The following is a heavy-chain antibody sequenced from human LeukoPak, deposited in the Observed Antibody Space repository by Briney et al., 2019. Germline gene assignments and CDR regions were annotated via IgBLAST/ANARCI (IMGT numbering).Heavy chain of an antibody. D-gene: IGHD1-26*01. V-gene: IGHV3-23*01. CDR3: AKGGWELLGAFDY. CDR2: ISGSGGST. Sequence: GGSLRLSCATSGFTFSNAWMNWVRQAPGKGLEWVSAISGSGGSTYYADSVKGRFTISRDNSKNTLYLQMNSLRAEDTAVYYCAKGGWELLGAFDYWGQGTLVTVSS. J-gene: IGHJ4*02. CDR1: GFTFSNAW.